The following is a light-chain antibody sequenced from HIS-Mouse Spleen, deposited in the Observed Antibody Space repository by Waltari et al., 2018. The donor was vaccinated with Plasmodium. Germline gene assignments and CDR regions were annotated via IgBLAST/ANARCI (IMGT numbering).Light chain of an antibody. CDR2: AAS. V-gene: IGKV1-39*01. CDR1: QSISSY. CDR3: QQSYSTWT. J-gene: IGKJ1*01. Sequence: DIQMTQSPSSLSASVGDRATIPCRASQSISSYLNWYQQKPGKAPKLLIYAASSLQSGVPSRFSGSGSGTDFTLSISSLQPEDFATYYCQQSYSTWTFGQGTKVEIK.